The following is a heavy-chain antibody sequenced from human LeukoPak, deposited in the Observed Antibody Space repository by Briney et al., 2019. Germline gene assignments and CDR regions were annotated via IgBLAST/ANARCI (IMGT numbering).Heavy chain of an antibody. V-gene: IGHV3-48*04. CDR1: GFTFSSYS. CDR3: ARAPGYGGNPGGYNAFDI. J-gene: IGHJ3*02. CDR2: ISSSSSTI. D-gene: IGHD4-23*01. Sequence: PGGSLRLSCAASGFTFSSYSMNWVRQAPGKGLEWVSYISSSSSTIYYADSVKGRFTISRDNAKNSLYLQMNSLRAEDTAVYYCARAPGYGGNPGGYNAFDIWGQGTMVTVSS.